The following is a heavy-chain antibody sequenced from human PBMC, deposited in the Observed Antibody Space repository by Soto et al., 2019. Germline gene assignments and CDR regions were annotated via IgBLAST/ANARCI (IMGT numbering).Heavy chain of an antibody. D-gene: IGHD1-26*01. Sequence: QVQLVQSGAEVKKPGSSVKVSCTASGGTFSSYAISWVRQAPGQGLEWMGGIIPIFGTANYAQKFQGRVTITADESTSTAYMELSSLRSEDTAVYYCARDGGATANYYYYYGMDVWGQGTTVTVSS. J-gene: IGHJ6*02. V-gene: IGHV1-69*12. CDR1: GGTFSSYA. CDR2: IIPIFGTA. CDR3: ARDGGATANYYYYYGMDV.